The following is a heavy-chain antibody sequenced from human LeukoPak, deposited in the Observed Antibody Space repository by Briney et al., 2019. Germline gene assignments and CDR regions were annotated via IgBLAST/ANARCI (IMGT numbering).Heavy chain of an antibody. Sequence: SETLSLTCTVSGGSISSSLYYWGWVRQSPGTGLKWIGSIFYSGNTYYNPSLQSRLTISVDTSKNQFSLNLTSVTAADTAVYYCVRTFGQQLVNFDYWGQGALVTVSS. CDR3: VRTFGQQLVNFDY. D-gene: IGHD6-13*01. CDR1: GGSISSSLYY. V-gene: IGHV4-39*01. CDR2: IFYSGNT. J-gene: IGHJ4*02.